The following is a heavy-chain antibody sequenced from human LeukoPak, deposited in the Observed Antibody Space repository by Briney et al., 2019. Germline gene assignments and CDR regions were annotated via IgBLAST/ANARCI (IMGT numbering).Heavy chain of an antibody. CDR1: GYSISSGYY. D-gene: IGHD3-10*01. CDR2: IYHSGST. Sequence: PSETLSLTCAVSGYSISSGYYWGWIRQPPGKGLEWIGSIYHSGSTYYNPSLKSRVTISVDTSKNQFSLKLSSVTAADTAVYYCASGLYGSGSYYRQGPYYYYYGMDVWGQGTTVTVSS. J-gene: IGHJ6*02. V-gene: IGHV4-38-2*01. CDR3: ASGLYGSGSYYRQGPYYYYYGMDV.